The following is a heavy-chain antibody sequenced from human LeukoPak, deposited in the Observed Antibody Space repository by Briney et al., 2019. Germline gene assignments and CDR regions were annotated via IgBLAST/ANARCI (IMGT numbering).Heavy chain of an antibody. J-gene: IGHJ5*02. CDR1: GFSFSSSYW. Sequence: VGSLRLSCAASGFSFSSSYWMHWVRQAPGKGLEWVANIKYDGSEKFSVDSVKGRFTISRDNAKNSLYLQMNSLRAEDTAVYYCARDHRVKSRWLDPWGQGTLVTVSS. V-gene: IGHV3-7*01. D-gene: IGHD3-10*01. CDR3: ARDHRVKSRWLDP. CDR2: IKYDGSEK.